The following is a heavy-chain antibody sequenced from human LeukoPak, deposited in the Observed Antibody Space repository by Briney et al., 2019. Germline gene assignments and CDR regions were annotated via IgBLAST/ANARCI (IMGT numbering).Heavy chain of an antibody. D-gene: IGHD6-13*01. CDR3: AKGGYSNSPGYMDV. Sequence: GGSLRLSCAAPGFTFDVYSMHWGRQGPGEGLEWASGISWNSGSRAYADSVKGRFTISRDNVKNSLYLQMNSLRAEDMALYYCAKGGYSNSPGYMDVWGKGTTVTVSS. V-gene: IGHV3-9*03. CDR1: GFTFDVYS. J-gene: IGHJ6*03. CDR2: ISWNSGSR.